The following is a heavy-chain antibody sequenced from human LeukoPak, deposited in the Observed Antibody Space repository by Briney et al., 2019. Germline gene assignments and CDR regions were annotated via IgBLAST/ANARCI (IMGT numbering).Heavy chain of an antibody. V-gene: IGHV1-18*01. J-gene: IGHJ4*02. CDR3: ARNAFNTSSENYFDF. CDR2: ISAYNGDT. D-gene: IGHD6-6*01. CDR1: GYTFNSYD. Sequence: ASVKVSCKASGYTFNSYDINWVRQATGQGLEWMGWISAYNGDTNYAQSFQGRVTMTTDTSTSTAYMELRSLKSDDTAVYYCARNAFNTSSENYFDFWGRGTLVTVSS.